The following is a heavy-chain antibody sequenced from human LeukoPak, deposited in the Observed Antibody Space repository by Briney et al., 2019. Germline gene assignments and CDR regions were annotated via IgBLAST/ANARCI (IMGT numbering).Heavy chain of an antibody. CDR3: ARDASNLIGIAAAGSVPDWFDP. J-gene: IGHJ5*02. Sequence: ASVKVSCKASGGTFSNYAINWVRQAPGQGLEWMGIINPSGGSTSYAQKFQGRVTMTRDTSTSTVYMELSSLRSEDTAVYYCARDASNLIGIAAAGSVPDWFDPWGQGTLVTVSS. CDR2: INPSGGST. CDR1: GGTFSNYA. V-gene: IGHV1-46*01. D-gene: IGHD6-13*01.